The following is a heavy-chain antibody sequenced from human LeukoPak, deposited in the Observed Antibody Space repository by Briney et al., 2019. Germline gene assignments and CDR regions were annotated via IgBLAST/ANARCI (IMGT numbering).Heavy chain of an antibody. J-gene: IGHJ4*02. V-gene: IGHV3-30*18. CDR3: AKGLDY. CDR2: ISYDGSNK. Sequence: PGGSLRLSCAASGFTLSSYGMHWVRQAPGKGLEWVAVISYDGSNKYYADSVKGRFTISRDNSKNTLYLQMNSLRAEDTAVYYCAKGLDYWGQGTLVTVSS. CDR1: GFTLSSYG.